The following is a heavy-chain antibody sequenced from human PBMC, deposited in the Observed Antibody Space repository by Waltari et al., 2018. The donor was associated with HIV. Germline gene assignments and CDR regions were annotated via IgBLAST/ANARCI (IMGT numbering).Heavy chain of an antibody. D-gene: IGHD1-7*01. CDR2: SNPDSGGT. V-gene: IGHV1-2*02. Sequence: QVQLVQSGAEVKKPGASVTVSCKASGYTFTGSYMHWVRQAPGQGLEWMGWSNPDSGGTNCAQKFQGRVTMTRDTSVSTAYMELSRLRSDDTAVYYCARDRARTTDYYYGMDVWGQGTTVTVSS. CDR3: ARDRARTTDYYYGMDV. J-gene: IGHJ6*02. CDR1: GYTFTGSY.